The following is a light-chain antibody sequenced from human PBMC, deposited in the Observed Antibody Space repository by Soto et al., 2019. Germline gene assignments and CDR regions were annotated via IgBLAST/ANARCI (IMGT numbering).Light chain of an antibody. CDR1: SSDVGTYDF. Sequence: QSVLTQPPSASGSPGQSATISCTGASSDVGTYDFVSWYQPHPGKAPKLMIYEVTKRPSGVPDPFSGSRSGNTASLTVSGLQAEDEADYYCTSDAGSNNFDVFGTGTKVTVL. CDR2: EVT. V-gene: IGLV2-8*01. CDR3: TSDAGSNNFDV. J-gene: IGLJ1*01.